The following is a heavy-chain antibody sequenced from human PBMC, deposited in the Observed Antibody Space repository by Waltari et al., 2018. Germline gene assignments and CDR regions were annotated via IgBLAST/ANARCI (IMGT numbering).Heavy chain of an antibody. V-gene: IGHV3-74*01. CDR2: INADGAST. D-gene: IGHD2-2*01. J-gene: IGHJ5*02. Sequence: DVQLVESGGGLVQPGGSLRLSCVASGFPFNTYWMHWVRQAPGKGPVWVSRINADGASTSYADSVKGRFTISRDNAKNTLYLQMNSLRAEDTAVYYCTRTRYCSTTSCQVDWFDPWGQGTLVTVSS. CDR3: TRTRYCSTTSCQVDWFDP. CDR1: GFPFNTYW.